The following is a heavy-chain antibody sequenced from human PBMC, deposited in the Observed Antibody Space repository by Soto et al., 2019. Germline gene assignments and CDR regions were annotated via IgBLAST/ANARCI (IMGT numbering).Heavy chain of an antibody. CDR3: AKELYGGNSKTGAFDY. D-gene: IGHD4-17*01. J-gene: IGHJ4*02. CDR2: ISGSGGST. CDR1: GFTFSSYA. V-gene: IGHV3-23*01. Sequence: GSLRLSCAASGFTFSSYAMSWVRQAPGKGLEWVSAISGSGGSTYYADSVKGRFTISRDNSKNTLYLQMNSLRAEDTAVYYCAKELYGGNSKTGAFDYWGQGTLVTVYS.